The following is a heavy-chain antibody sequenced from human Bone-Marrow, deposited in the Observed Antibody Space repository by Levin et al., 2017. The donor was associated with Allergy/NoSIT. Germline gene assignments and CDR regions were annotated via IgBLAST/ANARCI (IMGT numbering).Heavy chain of an antibody. CDR2: IWSDGSVT. J-gene: IGHJ6*02. CDR1: GFIFINNA. CDR3: AKSLHYYDNSGYYRASSYTLDV. V-gene: IGHV3-33*06. D-gene: IGHD3-22*01. Sequence: AGGSLRLSCAASGFIFINNAMHWVRQAPGKGLEWVAVIWSDGSVTHYGDSVKGRFTISRDVSKSTLYLQMNSLRAEDTAVYYCAKSLHYYDNSGYYRASSYTLDVWGQGTTVAVSS.